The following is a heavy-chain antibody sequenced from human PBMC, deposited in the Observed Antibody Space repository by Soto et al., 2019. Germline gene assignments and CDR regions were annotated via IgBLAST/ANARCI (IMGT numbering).Heavy chain of an antibody. CDR3: AKDRSGLGEFQI. V-gene: IGHV3-23*01. J-gene: IGHJ3*02. Sequence: GSLRLSCAASGFTFSSYAMSWVRQAPGKGLEWVSAISGSGGSTYYADSGKGRFTISRDNSKNPLYLQMNSLRAEDTAVYYCAKDRSGLGEFQIWGQGTMVTVSS. CDR2: ISGSGGST. CDR1: GFTFSSYA. D-gene: IGHD3-10*01.